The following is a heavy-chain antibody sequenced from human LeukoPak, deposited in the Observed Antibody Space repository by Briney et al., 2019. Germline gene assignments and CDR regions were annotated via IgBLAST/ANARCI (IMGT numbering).Heavy chain of an antibody. D-gene: IGHD6-19*01. Sequence: GGSLRLSCAASGFTFSDYSMNWIRQAPGKGLEWVASITSGSNYIYYTDSVKGRFTISRDNAKNSLYLQMNSLRAEDTAVYYCARGYSSGWYHNFDYWGQGTLVTVSS. CDR2: ITSGSNYI. CDR3: ARGYSSGWYHNFDY. V-gene: IGHV3-21*01. CDR1: GFTFSDYS. J-gene: IGHJ4*02.